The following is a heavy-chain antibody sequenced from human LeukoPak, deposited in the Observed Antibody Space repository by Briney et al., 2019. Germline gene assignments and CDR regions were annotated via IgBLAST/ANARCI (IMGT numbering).Heavy chain of an antibody. CDR2: INHSGST. D-gene: IGHD2-15*01. Sequence: SETLSLTCAVYGGSFSGYYWSWIRQPPGKGLEWIGEINHSGSTNYNPSLKSRVTISVDTSKNQFSLKLSSVTAADTAVYYCARGGIYCSGGSCYPNWFDPWGQGTLVTVSS. V-gene: IGHV4-34*01. CDR3: ARGGIYCSGGSCYPNWFDP. CDR1: GGSFSGYY. J-gene: IGHJ5*02.